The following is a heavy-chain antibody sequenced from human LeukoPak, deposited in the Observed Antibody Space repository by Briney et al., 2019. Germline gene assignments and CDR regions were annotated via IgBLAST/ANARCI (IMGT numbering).Heavy chain of an antibody. V-gene: IGHV3-30*04. D-gene: IGHD3-9*01. J-gene: IGHJ4*02. CDR2: ISYDGSNK. Sequence: PGGSLRLSCAASGFTFSSYAMHWVRQAPGKGLEGVAVISYDGSNKYYADSVKGRFTISRDNSKNTLYLQMNSLRAEDTAVYYCARDHLRYFDWLLPGYWGQGTLVTVSS. CDR1: GFTFSSYA. CDR3: ARDHLRYFDWLLPGY.